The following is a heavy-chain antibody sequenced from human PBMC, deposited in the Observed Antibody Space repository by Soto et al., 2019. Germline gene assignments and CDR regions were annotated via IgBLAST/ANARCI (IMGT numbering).Heavy chain of an antibody. D-gene: IGHD4-17*01. CDR1: GGSISSGGYY. J-gene: IGHJ6*02. CDR2: IYYSAST. Sequence: SETLSLTCTVSGGSISSGGYYWSWIRQHPGKGLEWIGYIYYSASTYYNPSLKSRVTISVDTSKNQFSLKLSSVTAADTAVYYCARSRDYGYYYGMDVWGQGTTVTVSS. V-gene: IGHV4-31*03. CDR3: ARSRDYGYYYGMDV.